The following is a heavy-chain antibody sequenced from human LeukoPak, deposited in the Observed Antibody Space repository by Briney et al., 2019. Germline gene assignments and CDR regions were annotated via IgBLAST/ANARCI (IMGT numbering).Heavy chain of an antibody. CDR3: AKDVAYDYVWGSYYFDY. CDR1: GFTFSDYG. J-gene: IGHJ4*02. Sequence: PGRSLRLSCAASGFTFSDYGMHWVRQAPGKGLEWVSVISFDGSNKYYADSVKDRFTISRDDSKNTLYLQMNSLRAEDTAVYYCAKDVAYDYVWGSYYFDYWGQGTLVTVS. V-gene: IGHV3-30*18. D-gene: IGHD3-16*01. CDR2: ISFDGSNK.